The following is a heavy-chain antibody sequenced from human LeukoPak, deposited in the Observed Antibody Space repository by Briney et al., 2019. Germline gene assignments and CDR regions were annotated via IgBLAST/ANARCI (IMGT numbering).Heavy chain of an antibody. V-gene: IGHV1-2*02. CDR1: GYIFTAYY. CDR3: ARSTVNTMIVVVIDDY. D-gene: IGHD3-22*01. J-gene: IGHJ4*02. Sequence: ASVKVSCKASGYIFTAYYMHWVRPAPGQGLEWMGWINPDSGGTNYAQKFQGRVTMTTDTSINTAYMELSRLRSDDTAVYYCARSTVNTMIVVVIDDYWGQGTLVTVSS. CDR2: INPDSGGT.